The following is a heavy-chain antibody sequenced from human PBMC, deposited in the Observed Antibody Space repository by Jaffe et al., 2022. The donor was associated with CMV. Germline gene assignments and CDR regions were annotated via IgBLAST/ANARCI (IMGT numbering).Heavy chain of an antibody. V-gene: IGHV4-39*01. CDR3: ARHGSDEQWLVSGFDY. Sequence: QLQLQESGPGLVKPSETLSLTCTVSGGSISSSSYYWGWIRQPPGKGLEWIGSIYYSGSTYYNPSLKSRVTISVDTSKNQFSLKLSSVTAADTAVYYCARHGSDEQWLVSGFDYWGQGTLVTVSS. CDR1: GGSISSSSYY. J-gene: IGHJ4*02. CDR2: IYYSGST. D-gene: IGHD6-19*01.